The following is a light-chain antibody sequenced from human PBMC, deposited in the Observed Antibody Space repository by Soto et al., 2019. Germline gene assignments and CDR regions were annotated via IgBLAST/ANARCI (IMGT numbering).Light chain of an antibody. J-gene: IGKJ2*01. CDR2: GAS. V-gene: IGKV3-20*01. CDR3: QQYGSSPLYT. Sequence: EIVWTQSPGTLSLSPGERATLSCRASQSVSSSYLAWYQQKPGQAPRLLLYGASSRATGSPDRFSGSGSGTDFTLTISRLEPEDFAVYYWQQYGSSPLYTLGQGTKLEIK. CDR1: QSVSSSY.